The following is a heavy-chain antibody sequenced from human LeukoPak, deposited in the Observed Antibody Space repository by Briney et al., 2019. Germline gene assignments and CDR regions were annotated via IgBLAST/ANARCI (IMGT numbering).Heavy chain of an antibody. CDR3: AKDLSRAVAADWFDP. V-gene: IGHV3-23*01. D-gene: IGHD6-19*01. Sequence: GGSLRLSCAASGFTFSNYDMSWVRQAPGKGREWVSSISDSGGSTYYADSVKGRFTISRDNSKNTLYLQMTNLRAADTAVYYCAKDLSRAVAADWFDPWDQGSLVTVSS. CDR2: ISDSGGST. CDR1: GFTFSNYD. J-gene: IGHJ5*02.